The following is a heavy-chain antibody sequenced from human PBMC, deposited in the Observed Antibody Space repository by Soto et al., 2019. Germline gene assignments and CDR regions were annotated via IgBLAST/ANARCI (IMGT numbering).Heavy chain of an antibody. Sequence: ASVKVSCKASGGTFSSYAISWVRQAPGQGLEWMGGIIPIFGTANYAQKFQGRVTITADESTSTAYMELSSLRSEDTAVYYCARALDAYYDSSGYFLAPFDYWGQGTLVTVSS. CDR1: GGTFSSYA. D-gene: IGHD3-22*01. CDR3: ARALDAYYDSSGYFLAPFDY. CDR2: IIPIFGTA. J-gene: IGHJ4*02. V-gene: IGHV1-69*13.